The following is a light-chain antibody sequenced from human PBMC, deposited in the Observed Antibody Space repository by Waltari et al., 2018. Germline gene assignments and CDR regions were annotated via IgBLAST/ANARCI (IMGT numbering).Light chain of an antibody. CDR3: QKYVNLPAT. CDR2: DAS. V-gene: IGKV3-20*01. J-gene: IGKJ1*01. Sequence: DIVLTQSPGTLSLSPGETATLSCRASQRVSKYLAWYQQKPGQAPRLLIYDASTRATGIPDRCSGSGSGTDFSLTISRLEPEDFAVYYCQKYVNLPATFGQGTKVEIK. CDR1: QRVSKY.